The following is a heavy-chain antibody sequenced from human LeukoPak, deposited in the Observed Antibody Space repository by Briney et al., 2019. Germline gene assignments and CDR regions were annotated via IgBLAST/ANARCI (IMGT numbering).Heavy chain of an antibody. CDR3: ARPEAYSGGYRFDH. Sequence: PGGSLRLSCAASGFTFSSYAMHWVRQAPGKGLEWVAVISYDGSNKYYADSVKGRFTISRDNSKNTLYLQMNSLRAEDTAVYYCARPEAYSGGYRFDHWGQGTLVTVSS. J-gene: IGHJ4*02. CDR2: ISYDGSNK. CDR1: GFTFSSYA. V-gene: IGHV3-30*04. D-gene: IGHD1-26*01.